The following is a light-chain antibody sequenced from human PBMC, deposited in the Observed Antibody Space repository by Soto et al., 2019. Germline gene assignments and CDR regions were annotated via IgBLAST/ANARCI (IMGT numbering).Light chain of an antibody. J-gene: IGKJ4*01. CDR1: QSVSRN. CDR2: GAS. V-gene: IGKV3-15*01. Sequence: EIVMTQSPATLSVSPWERATLSCRASQSVSRNLAWYQQKPGQAPRLLIYGASTRATGIPARFSGSGSGTEFTLTISSLQSEDFAVYYCQQYNNWPALTFGGGTKVDIK. CDR3: QQYNNWPALT.